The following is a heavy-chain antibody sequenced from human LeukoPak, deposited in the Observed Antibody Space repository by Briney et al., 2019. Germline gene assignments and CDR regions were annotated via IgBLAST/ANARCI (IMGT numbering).Heavy chain of an antibody. CDR2: VKQDGRQ. CDR1: GFTFSRHW. J-gene: IGHJ4*02. V-gene: IGHV3-7*01. CDR3: ARGPDYGNRLDYFDY. D-gene: IGHD4-11*01. Sequence: GGSLRLSCEVSGFTFSRHWMGWVRQAPEKGLEWVASVKQDGRQYYVDSVKGRFIISRDNAKSSLDLQIENLRVEDTAIYFCARGPDYGNRLDYFDYWGQGTLVTVSS.